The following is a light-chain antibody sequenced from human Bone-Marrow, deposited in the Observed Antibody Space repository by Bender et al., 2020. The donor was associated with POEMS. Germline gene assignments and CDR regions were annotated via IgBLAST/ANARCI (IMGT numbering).Light chain of an antibody. V-gene: IGLV3-1*01. J-gene: IGLJ1*01. CDR3: HVWDSTVDHV. CDR2: YDS. Sequence: SYELTQPPSVSVSPGQTASITCSGDKLGDKYACWYQQKPGQSPVLVIYYDSDRPSGIPERFSGSNSGNTATLTISRVEAGDEADYYCHVWDSTVDHVFGTGTTVTVL. CDR1: KLGDKY.